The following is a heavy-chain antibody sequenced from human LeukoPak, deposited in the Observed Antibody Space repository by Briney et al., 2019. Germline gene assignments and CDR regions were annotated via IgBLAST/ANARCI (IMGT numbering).Heavy chain of an antibody. CDR1: GFTFTSFA. Sequence: PGGSLRLSCAASGFTFTSFAMTWVRQAPGKGLEWVSAITGDAVITYYADSVKGRFTISRDNSKNSLYLQMNSLRAEDTAVYYCAREHRGYYWGQGTLVTVSS. D-gene: IGHD5-12*01. CDR3: AREHRGYY. J-gene: IGHJ4*02. CDR2: ITGDAVIT. V-gene: IGHV3-23*01.